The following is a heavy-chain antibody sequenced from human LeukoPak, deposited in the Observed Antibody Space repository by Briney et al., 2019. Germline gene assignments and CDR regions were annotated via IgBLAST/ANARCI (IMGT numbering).Heavy chain of an antibody. V-gene: IGHV1-3*01. J-gene: IGHJ5*02. Sequence: GASVKVSCKASGYTFTSYAMHWVRQAPGQRLEWMGWINAGNGNTKYSQKFQGRVTITRDTSASTVYMELSSLRSEDTAVYYCARVGGSSWWRANWFDPWGQGTLVTVSS. CDR1: GYTFTSYA. CDR3: ARVGGSSWWRANWFDP. CDR2: INAGNGNT. D-gene: IGHD6-13*01.